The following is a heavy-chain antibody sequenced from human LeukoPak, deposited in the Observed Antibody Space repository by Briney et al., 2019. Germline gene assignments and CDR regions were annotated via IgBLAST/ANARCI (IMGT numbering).Heavy chain of an antibody. CDR1: GFTFSSYG. V-gene: IGHV3-23*01. Sequence: GGSLRLSCAASGFTFSSYGMSWVRQAPGKGLEWVSAISGGGGSTYNADSVKGRFTISRDNSKNTLYLQMNSLRAEDTAVYYCAKDADGDTAMLIDYWGQGTLVTVSS. D-gene: IGHD5-18*01. J-gene: IGHJ4*02. CDR2: ISGGGGST. CDR3: AKDADGDTAMLIDY.